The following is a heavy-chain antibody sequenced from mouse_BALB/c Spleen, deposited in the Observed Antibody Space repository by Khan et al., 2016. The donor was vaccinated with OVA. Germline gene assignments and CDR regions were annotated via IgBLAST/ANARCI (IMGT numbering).Heavy chain of an antibody. D-gene: IGHD1-1*01. J-gene: IGHJ2*01. CDR1: GYTFTNYW. CDR2: INPSTAYT. Sequence: VQLQESGAELAKPGASVKMSCKASGYTFTNYWIHWVKQRPGQGLEWIGYINPSTAYTEYNQNFKDKATLTVDKSSSTAYMQLSSRTSEDSAVYYCARRGLRWDFDYWGHGTTLPVSS. CDR3: ARRGLRWDFDY. V-gene: IGHV1-7*01.